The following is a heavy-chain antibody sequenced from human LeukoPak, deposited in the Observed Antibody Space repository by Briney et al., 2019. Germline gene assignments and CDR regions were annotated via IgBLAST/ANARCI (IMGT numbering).Heavy chain of an antibody. CDR2: ISSSSSYI. D-gene: IGHD4-17*01. CDR3: VRFQSYDDYDDY. J-gene: IGHJ4*02. CDR1: GFTFSSYS. Sequence: PGGSLRLSCAASGFTFSSYSMNWVRQAPGKGLEWVSSISSSSSYIYYADSVKGRFTISRDNAKNSLYLQMNSLRAEDTAVYYCVRFQSYDDYDDYWGQGTLVTVSS. V-gene: IGHV3-21*01.